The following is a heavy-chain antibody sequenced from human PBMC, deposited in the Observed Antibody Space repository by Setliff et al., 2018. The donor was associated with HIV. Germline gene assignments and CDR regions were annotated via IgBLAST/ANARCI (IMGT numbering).Heavy chain of an antibody. D-gene: IGHD6-19*01. J-gene: IGHJ4*02. CDR2: IRYDGNNK. CDR1: GFTFSSHG. V-gene: IGHV3-30*02. Sequence: PGGSLRVSCATSGFTFSSHGIHWVRQAPGKGLEWVAFIRYDGNNKYYADSVKGRFTISRDNSKNTLDLQMNSLRAEDTAVYYCARDYGGTTSGWYLSSVFDFWGQGTLVTVSS. CDR3: ARDYGGTTSGWYLSSVFDF.